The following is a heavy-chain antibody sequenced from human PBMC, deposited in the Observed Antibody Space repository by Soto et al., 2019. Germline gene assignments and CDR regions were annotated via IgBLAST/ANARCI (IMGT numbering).Heavy chain of an antibody. CDR1: GFTFSSYS. V-gene: IGHV3-48*01. CDR2: ISSSSSTI. D-gene: IGHD2-2*01. CDR3: ANTDGIYCSSTSCFKGY. J-gene: IGHJ4*02. Sequence: GGSLRLSCAASGFTFSSYSMNWVRQAPGKGLEWVSYISSSSSTIYYADSVKGRFTISRDNSKNTLYLQMNSLRAEDTAVYYCANTDGIYCSSTSCFKGYWGQGTLVTVSS.